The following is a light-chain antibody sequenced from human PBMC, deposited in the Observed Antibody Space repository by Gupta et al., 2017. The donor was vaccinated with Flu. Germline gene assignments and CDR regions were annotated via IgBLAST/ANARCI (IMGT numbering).Light chain of an antibody. V-gene: IGKV3-11*01. CDR3: QQRCNWPPIT. Sequence: ETVLTQSAATLSLSPGERATLSCRASQSVHNYLAWYQQKPGRAPRLLIYDAFNMDTDITARFSGSGYGTDFTLTISSREPEDFAVYYCQQRCNWPPITFGPGTRVEIK. J-gene: IGKJ5*01. CDR1: QSVHNY. CDR2: DAF.